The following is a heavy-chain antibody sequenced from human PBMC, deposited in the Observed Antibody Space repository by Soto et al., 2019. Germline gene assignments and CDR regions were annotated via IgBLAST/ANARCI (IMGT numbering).Heavy chain of an antibody. CDR3: ARGLKNYYGVDV. CDR1: GFTFTTYW. J-gene: IGHJ6*02. Sequence: EVKVVESGGGLVQPGGSLRLSCAASGFTFTTYWMHWVRQDPGKGLVWVSRIKGDGSSLSYADSVKGRFTISRDNVENTEYLQMGSRRADDTAMYYCARGLKNYYGVDVWGQGTTVTLSS. V-gene: IGHV3-74*01. CDR2: IKGDGSSL.